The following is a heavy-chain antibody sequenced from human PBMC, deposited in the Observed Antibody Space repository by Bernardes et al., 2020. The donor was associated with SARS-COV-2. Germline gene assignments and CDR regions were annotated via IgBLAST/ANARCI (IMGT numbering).Heavy chain of an antibody. D-gene: IGHD6-13*01. CDR2: IYSGGST. Sequence: GSLRLSCAASGFTVSSNYMSWVRQAQGKGLEWVSVIYSGGSTYYADSVKGRFTISRDNSKNTLYLQMNSLRAEDTAVYYCARTQQRYIAEYYFDYWGQGTLVTVSS. J-gene: IGHJ4*02. CDR1: GFTVSSNY. CDR3: ARTQQRYIAEYYFDY. V-gene: IGHV3-66*02.